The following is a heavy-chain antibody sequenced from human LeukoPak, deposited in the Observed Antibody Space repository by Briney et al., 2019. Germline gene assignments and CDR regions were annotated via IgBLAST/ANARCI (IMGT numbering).Heavy chain of an antibody. CDR1: GGSISSGDYY. Sequence: SQTLSLTCTVSGGSISSGDYYWSWIRQPPGKGLEWIGYIYYSGSTYYNPSLKSRVTISVDTSKNQFSLKLSSVTAADTAVYYCARAIITVVRGVTTGGNPDYWGQGTLVTVSS. D-gene: IGHD3-10*01. CDR2: IYYSGST. J-gene: IGHJ4*02. V-gene: IGHV4-30-4*01. CDR3: ARAIITVVRGVTTGGNPDY.